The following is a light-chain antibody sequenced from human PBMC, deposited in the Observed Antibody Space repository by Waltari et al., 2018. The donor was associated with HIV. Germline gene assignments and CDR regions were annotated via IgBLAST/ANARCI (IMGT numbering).Light chain of an antibody. CDR2: AAS. Sequence: DIQLTQSPSFLSASVGDRVTITCRASQGISSSLAWYQQKSGKAPRLLIYAASTLESGVPSRFTGSGSGTEFTLTISSLQPEDFATYYCQQLHNNPPLTFGGGTTVESK. J-gene: IGKJ4*01. CDR1: QGISSS. CDR3: QQLHNNPPLT. V-gene: IGKV1-9*01.